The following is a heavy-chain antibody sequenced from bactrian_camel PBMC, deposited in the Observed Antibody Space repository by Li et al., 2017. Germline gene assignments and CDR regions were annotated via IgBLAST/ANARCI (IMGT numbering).Heavy chain of an antibody. J-gene: IGHJ4*01. V-gene: IGHV3S28*01. CDR1: GHTDSSDC. Sequence: VESGGGSVQPGGSLRLSCVFSGHTDSSDCLGWFRQAPGKEREGVAAIYSEGGTTYYSDSVKGRFTIYKDNSRNTLVLQMNSLKPEDTALYYCIGTDFDGPTVAYWGQGTQVTVS. D-gene: IGHD5*01. CDR3: IGTDFDGPTVAY. CDR2: IYSEGGTT.